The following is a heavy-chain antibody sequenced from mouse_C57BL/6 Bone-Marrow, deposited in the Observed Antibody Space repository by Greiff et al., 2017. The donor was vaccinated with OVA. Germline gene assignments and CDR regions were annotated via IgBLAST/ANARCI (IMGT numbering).Heavy chain of an antibody. CDR1: GYTFTSYG. CDR3: ANSSGYVYFDY. Sequence: QVHVKQSGAELARPGASVKLSCKASGYTFTSYGISWVKQRTGQGLEWIGEIYPRSGNTYYNEKFKGKATLTADKSSSTAYMELRSLTSEDSAVYFCANSSGYVYFDYWGQGITLTVSS. J-gene: IGHJ2*01. V-gene: IGHV1-81*01. CDR2: IYPRSGNT. D-gene: IGHD3-2*02.